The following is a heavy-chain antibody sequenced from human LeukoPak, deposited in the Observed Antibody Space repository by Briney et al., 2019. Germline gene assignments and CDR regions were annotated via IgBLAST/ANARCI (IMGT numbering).Heavy chain of an antibody. CDR1: GFTVSASY. Sequence: PGGSLRLSCEVSGFTVSASYMSWVRQAPGKGLEWVSVIYSGGNTGYAGSVKGRFTISRDNSKNTLFLQMNSLRAEDMAVYYCARGDKQLLFKRRKGGFDSWGQGTLVTVSS. J-gene: IGHJ5*01. D-gene: IGHD2-2*01. V-gene: IGHV3-66*02. CDR2: IYSGGNT. CDR3: ARGDKQLLFKRRKGGFDS.